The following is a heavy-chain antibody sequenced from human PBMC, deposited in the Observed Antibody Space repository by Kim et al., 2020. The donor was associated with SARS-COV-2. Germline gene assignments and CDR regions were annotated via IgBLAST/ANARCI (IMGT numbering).Heavy chain of an antibody. Sequence: QKFQGRVTMTRDTSTSTVYMELSSLRSEATAVYYCARDGAGRYSSGGFDLWGRGTLVTVSS. V-gene: IGHV1-46*01. CDR3: ARDGAGRYSSGGFDL. D-gene: IGHD6-19*01. J-gene: IGHJ2*01.